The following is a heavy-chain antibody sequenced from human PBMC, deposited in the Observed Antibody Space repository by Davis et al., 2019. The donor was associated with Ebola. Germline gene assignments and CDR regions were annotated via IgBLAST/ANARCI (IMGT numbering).Heavy chain of an antibody. D-gene: IGHD2-2*01. CDR1: GFTFDDYT. Sequence: GGSLRLSCAASGFTFDDYTMHWVRQAPGKGLEWVSLISWDGGSTYYADSVKGRFTISRDNAKNTLYLQMNSLRAEDTAVYYCARGYQLLPYGMDVWGQGTTVTVSS. CDR3: ARGYQLLPYGMDV. J-gene: IGHJ6*02. V-gene: IGHV3-43*01. CDR2: ISWDGGST.